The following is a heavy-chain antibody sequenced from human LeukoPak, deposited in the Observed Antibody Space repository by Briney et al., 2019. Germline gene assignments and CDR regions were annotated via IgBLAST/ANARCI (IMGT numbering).Heavy chain of an antibody. Sequence: PGGSLRLSCAASGFTFGDYGMSWVRHAPGKGLEWVSGVNRNGDSTVYADSVKGRFTISRDNARNSLYLQMNSLRAEDTALYYCARSNKDYYVSYYLDVWAKGTTVTVSS. CDR2: VNRNGDST. CDR3: ARSNKDYYVSYYLDV. V-gene: IGHV3-20*04. CDR1: GFTFGDYG. J-gene: IGHJ6*03.